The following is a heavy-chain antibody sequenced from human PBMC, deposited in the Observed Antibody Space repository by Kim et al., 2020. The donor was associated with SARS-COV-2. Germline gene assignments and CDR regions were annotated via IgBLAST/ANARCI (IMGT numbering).Heavy chain of an antibody. J-gene: IGHJ6*02. D-gene: IGHD4-17*01. CDR3: ASGMTTVTYYYGMDV. CDR2: IYSGGST. Sequence: GGSLRLSCAASGFTVSSNYMSWVRQAPGKGLEWVSVIYSGGSTYYADSVKGRFTISRDNSKNTLYLQMNSLRAEDTAVYYCASGMTTVTYYYGMDVWGQGTTVTVSS. CDR1: GFTVSSNY. V-gene: IGHV3-53*01.